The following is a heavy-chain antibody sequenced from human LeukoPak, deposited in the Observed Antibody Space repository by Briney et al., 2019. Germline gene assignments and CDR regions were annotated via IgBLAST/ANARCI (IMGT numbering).Heavy chain of an antibody. J-gene: IGHJ3*02. CDR2: IYYSGST. V-gene: IGHV4-59*01. CDR3: ARDGLGSGWYYGAFDI. Sequence: PSETLSLTCTVSGGSISSYYWSWIRQPPGKGLEWIGYIYYSGSTNYNPSLKSRVTISVDTSKNQFSLKLSSVTAADTAVYYCARDGLGSGWYYGAFDIWGQGTMVTVSS. D-gene: IGHD6-19*01. CDR1: GGSISSYY.